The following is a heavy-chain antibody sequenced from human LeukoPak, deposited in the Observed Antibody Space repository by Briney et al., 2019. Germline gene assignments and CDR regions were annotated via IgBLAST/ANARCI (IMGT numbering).Heavy chain of an antibody. CDR3: ARDSRDFDY. Sequence: GGSLRLSCAASGFTFSDYWMTWVRQAPGKGLEWVANINQDGSEQYYVDSVKGRFTISRDNAKNSLYVQMNSLRAEDTAVYYCARDSRDFDYWGQGTLVTASS. CDR1: GFTFSDYW. V-gene: IGHV3-7*01. J-gene: IGHJ4*02. CDR2: INQDGSEQ.